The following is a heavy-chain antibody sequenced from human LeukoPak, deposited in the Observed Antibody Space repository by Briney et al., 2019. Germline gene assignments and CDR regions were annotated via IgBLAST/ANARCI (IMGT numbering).Heavy chain of an antibody. V-gene: IGHV3-23*01. D-gene: IGHD4-11*01. CDR3: AKLQFLTVTSVSDS. CDR1: GFTFNSYA. J-gene: IGHJ5*02. Sequence: PGGSLRLSCAASGFTFNSYAMTWVRQAPGKGLEWVSTISGSGGNTYYADSVKGRFTISRDNSKNTLYLQMNSLRAEDTAVYYCAKLQFLTVTSVSDSWGQGTLVTVSS. CDR2: ISGSGGNT.